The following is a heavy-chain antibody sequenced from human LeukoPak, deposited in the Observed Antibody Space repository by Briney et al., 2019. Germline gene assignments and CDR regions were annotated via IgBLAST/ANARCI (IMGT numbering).Heavy chain of an antibody. CDR3: ANVYYYGSGSYESRYLDY. CDR1: GFTFSSYA. CDR2: ISASGGTT. J-gene: IGHJ4*02. Sequence: GGSLRLSCAASGFTFSSYAMSWVRQAPGKGLEWVSAISASGGTTYYADSVKGRFTISRDNSKNTLYLQMNSLRAEDRAVYYCANVYYYGSGSYESRYLDYWGQGTLVTVSS. V-gene: IGHV3-23*01. D-gene: IGHD3-10*01.